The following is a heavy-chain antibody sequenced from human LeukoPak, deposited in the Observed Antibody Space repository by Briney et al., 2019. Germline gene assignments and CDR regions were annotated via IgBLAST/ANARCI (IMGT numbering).Heavy chain of an antibody. V-gene: IGHV3-21*01. D-gene: IGHD1-26*01. CDR1: GFTFSSYS. J-gene: IGHJ4*02. Sequence: PGGSLRLSCAASGFTFSSYSMNWVRQAPGKGLEWVSSISSSSSYIYYADSVKGRFTISRDNAKNSLYLQMNSLRAEDTAVYYCARDGMTAAEFDYWGQGTLVTVSS. CDR3: ARDGMTAAEFDY. CDR2: ISSSSSYI.